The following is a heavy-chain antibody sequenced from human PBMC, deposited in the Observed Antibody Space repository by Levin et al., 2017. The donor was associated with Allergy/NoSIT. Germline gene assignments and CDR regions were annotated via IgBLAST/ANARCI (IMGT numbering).Heavy chain of an antibody. Sequence: PSETLSLTCTVSGGSISSGGYYWTWIRQHPGKGLEWIGYIYYSGITYYNPSLKSRVTISVDTSKNLFSLKLSSVTAADTAVYYCARDSFNYYGSGSLSGVFDIWGQGTMVTVSS. CDR1: GGSISSGGYY. CDR3: ARDSFNYYGSGSLSGVFDI. J-gene: IGHJ3*02. V-gene: IGHV4-31*03. D-gene: IGHD3-10*01. CDR2: IYYSGIT.